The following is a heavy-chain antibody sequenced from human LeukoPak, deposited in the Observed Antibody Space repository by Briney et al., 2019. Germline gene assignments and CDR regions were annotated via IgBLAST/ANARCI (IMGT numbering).Heavy chain of an antibody. Sequence: ASVKVSCKASGYTFTSYAMNWVRQAPGQGLEWMGWINTNTGNPTYAQGFTGRFVFSLDTSVSTAYLQISSLKAEDTAVYYCARVGIDNYYDSNGYYNWFDPWGQGTLVTVSS. J-gene: IGHJ5*02. CDR2: INTNTGNP. CDR3: ARVGIDNYYDSNGYYNWFDP. CDR1: GYTFTSYA. D-gene: IGHD3-22*01. V-gene: IGHV7-4-1*02.